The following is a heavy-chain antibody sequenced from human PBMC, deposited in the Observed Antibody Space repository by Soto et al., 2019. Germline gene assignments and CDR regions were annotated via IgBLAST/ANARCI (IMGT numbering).Heavy chain of an antibody. CDR1: GGSVSSGSYY. V-gene: IGHV4-61*01. CDR2: IYYSGST. CDR3: ARAPGEGYSSGWYPVDYYYYGMDV. Sequence: QVQLQESGPGLVKPSETLSLTCTVSGGSVSSGSYYWSWIRQPPGKGLEWIGYIYYSGSTNYNPSLKSRVTISVDTSKNQSSLKLSSVTAADTAVYYCARAPGEGYSSGWYPVDYYYYGMDVWGQGTTVTVSS. D-gene: IGHD6-19*01. J-gene: IGHJ6*02.